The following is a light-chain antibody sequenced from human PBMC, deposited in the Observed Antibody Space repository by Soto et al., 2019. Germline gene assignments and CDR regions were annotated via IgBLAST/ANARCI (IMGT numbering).Light chain of an antibody. Sequence: EIVLTQSPDTLSLSPGERATLSCRASQSISSYLAWYQQKPGQAPRLLIYGASSRAPGIPDRFSGSGSGTDFTLAISRLEPGDSAVYFCQQCDTSPWTFGQGTNVEIK. CDR1: QSISSY. CDR2: GAS. V-gene: IGKV3-20*01. J-gene: IGKJ1*01. CDR3: QQCDTSPWT.